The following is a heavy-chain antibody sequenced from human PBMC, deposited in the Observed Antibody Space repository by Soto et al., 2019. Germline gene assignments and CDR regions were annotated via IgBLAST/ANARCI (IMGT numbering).Heavy chain of an antibody. D-gene: IGHD1-26*01. Sequence: GGSLRLSCAASGFTLSSYWMHWVRQVPGQGLVWVSRINTDGSATNYADSVKGRFTMSRDNARNTMYLQMNSLRAEDTAVYYCVRGYSDYWGQGTLVTVSS. CDR3: VRGYSDY. CDR1: GFTLSSYW. V-gene: IGHV3-74*01. CDR2: INTDGSAT. J-gene: IGHJ4*02.